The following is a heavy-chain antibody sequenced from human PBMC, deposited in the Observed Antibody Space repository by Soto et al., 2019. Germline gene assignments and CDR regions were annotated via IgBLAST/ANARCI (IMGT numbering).Heavy chain of an antibody. Sequence: QVQLVQSGAEVKKPGASVKVSCKASGYTFTSYGISWVRQAPGQGLEWMGWISAYNGNTNYAQKLQGRVTMTTDTSTNTAYMELRSLRSDDTAVYYCARDGPYYYDSSGYYYFDYWGQGTLVTVSS. CDR2: ISAYNGNT. CDR1: GYTFTSYG. D-gene: IGHD3-22*01. CDR3: ARDGPYYYDSSGYYYFDY. V-gene: IGHV1-18*01. J-gene: IGHJ4*02.